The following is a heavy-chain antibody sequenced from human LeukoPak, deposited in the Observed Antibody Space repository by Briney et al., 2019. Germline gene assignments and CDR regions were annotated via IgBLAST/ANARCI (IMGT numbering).Heavy chain of an antibody. V-gene: IGHV3-11*04. Sequence: GGNLRLGCSAHGFTLSDYYMSWVRQARGKGLEWVEYISSSGNTIYYAASMNGRFTISTDNAKTYLCLQMNSLRAEDTAVYYCARAGIWQQLDGYYFDYWGQGTLVTVSS. CDR2: ISSSGNTI. J-gene: IGHJ4*02. CDR1: GFTLSDYY. D-gene: IGHD6-13*01. CDR3: ARAGIWQQLDGYYFDY.